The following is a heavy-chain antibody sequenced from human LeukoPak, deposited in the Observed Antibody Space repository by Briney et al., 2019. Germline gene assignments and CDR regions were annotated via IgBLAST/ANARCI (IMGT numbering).Heavy chain of an antibody. CDR2: IYYSGST. CDR3: ARSQWELPFDY. D-gene: IGHD1-26*01. CDR1: GGSISSYY. Sequence: SETLSLTCTVSGGSISSYYWSWIRQPPGKGLEWIGYIYYSGSTNYNPSLKSRVTISVDTSKNQFSLKLSSVTAADTAVYYCARSQWELPFDYWGQGILVTVSS. J-gene: IGHJ4*02. V-gene: IGHV4-59*01.